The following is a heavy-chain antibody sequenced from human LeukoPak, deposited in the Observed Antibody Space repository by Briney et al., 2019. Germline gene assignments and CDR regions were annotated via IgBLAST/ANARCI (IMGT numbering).Heavy chain of an antibody. CDR3: ARVLHDFGGNHGDY. V-gene: IGHV1-18*01. J-gene: IGHJ4*02. D-gene: IGHD4-23*01. CDR1: GYTFSTYG. CDR2: ISAYDGNT. Sequence: ASVKVSCKASGYTFSTYGISWVRQAPGQGLEWMGWISAYDGNTKYAQKFEGRVTMTTDTSTSTAYMDLTSLRSDDTAVYYCARVLHDFGGNHGDYWGLGTLVSVSS.